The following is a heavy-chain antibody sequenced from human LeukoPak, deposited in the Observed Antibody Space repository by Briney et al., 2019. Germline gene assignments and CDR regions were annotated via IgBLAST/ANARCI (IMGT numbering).Heavy chain of an antibody. CDR1: GGSISSYY. Sequence: SETLSLTCTVSGGSISSYYWGWIRQPAGKGLEWIGRIYTSGSTNYNPSLKSRVTMSVDTSKNQFSLKLSSVTAADTAVYYCAREIWSNDYVWGSYRYYFDYWGQGTLVTVSS. D-gene: IGHD3-16*02. J-gene: IGHJ4*02. CDR3: AREIWSNDYVWGSYRYYFDY. V-gene: IGHV4-4*07. CDR2: IYTSGST.